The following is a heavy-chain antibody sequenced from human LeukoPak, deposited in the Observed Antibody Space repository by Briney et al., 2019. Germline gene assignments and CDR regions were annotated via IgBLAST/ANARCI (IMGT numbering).Heavy chain of an antibody. CDR2: INHSGST. V-gene: IGHV4-34*01. Sequence: SETLSLTCAVHGGSFSGYYWSWIRQPPGKGLEWIGEINHSGSTNYNPSLKSRVTISVDTPKNQFSLKLSSVTAADTAVYYCARGRDFWSGYYSLNWFDPWGQGTLVTVSS. CDR3: ARGRDFWSGYYSLNWFDP. CDR1: GGSFSGYY. D-gene: IGHD3-3*01. J-gene: IGHJ5*02.